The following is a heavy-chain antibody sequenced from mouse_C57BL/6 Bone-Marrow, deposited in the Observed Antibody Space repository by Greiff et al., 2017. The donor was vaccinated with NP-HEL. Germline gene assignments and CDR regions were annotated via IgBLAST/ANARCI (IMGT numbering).Heavy chain of an antibody. CDR1: GYTFTSYW. D-gene: IGHD2-4*01. J-gene: IGHJ2*01. CDR2: IYPGSGST. CDR3: ARDDYEVHY. V-gene: IGHV1-55*01. Sequence: QVQLQQSGAELVKPGASVKMSCTASGYTFTSYWITWVKQRPGQGLEWIGDIYPGSGSTKYNEKFQSKATLTVDTSSSTAYRQLSSLTAEDSAVYNCARDDYEVHYWGQGTTLTVSS.